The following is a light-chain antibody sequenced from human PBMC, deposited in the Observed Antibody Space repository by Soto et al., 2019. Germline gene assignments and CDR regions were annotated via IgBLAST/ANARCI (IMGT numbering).Light chain of an antibody. CDR1: ESVSSSY. V-gene: IGKV3-20*01. J-gene: IGKJ3*01. CDR3: QRYGSSPFT. CDR2: GAT. Sequence: EIVLTQSPGTLSLSPGESATLSCGASESVSSSYLAWYQQKPGQAPRLLIYGATTRLRGVPDRFSGSGSGTVFTLTISRLEPEDFAVYYCQRYGSSPFTFGPGTKVDI.